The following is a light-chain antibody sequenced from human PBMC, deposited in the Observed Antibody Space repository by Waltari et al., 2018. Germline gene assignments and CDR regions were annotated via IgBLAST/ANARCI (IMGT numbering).Light chain of an antibody. Sequence: IVLTQSPATLFLSPGQRATISCMASRCVSSIALVWLQPKPGQAPTLVIYGTSNRATGFPDRFSGSGSGTDFTLTISRLEPEDFAMYYCQQYDGSVLTFGGGPRWSS. J-gene: IGKJ4*01. CDR3: QQYDGSVLT. V-gene: IGKV3-20*01. CDR1: RCVSSIA. CDR2: GTS.